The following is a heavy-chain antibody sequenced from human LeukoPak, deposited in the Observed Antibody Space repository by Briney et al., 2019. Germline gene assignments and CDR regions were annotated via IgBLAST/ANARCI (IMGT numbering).Heavy chain of an antibody. CDR1: GFTFSSYA. Sequence: GGSLRLSCSASGFTFSSYAMHWVRQAPGKGLEYVSAISSNGGSTYYADSVKGRFTISRDNSKNTLYLQMSSLRAEDTAVYYCVKVWGPAAMFAHFDYWGQGTLVTVSS. J-gene: IGHJ4*02. V-gene: IGHV3-64D*06. CDR2: ISSNGGST. CDR3: VKVWGPAAMFAHFDY. D-gene: IGHD2-2*01.